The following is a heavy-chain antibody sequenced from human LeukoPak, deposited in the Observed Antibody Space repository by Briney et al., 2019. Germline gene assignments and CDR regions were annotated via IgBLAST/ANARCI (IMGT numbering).Heavy chain of an antibody. CDR2: IYTSGST. CDR3: ARDSSGRYYFAY. Sequence: SQTLSLTCTVSGGSISSGSYYWSWIRQPAGKGLEGIGRIYTSGSTNYNPSLKSRVTISVDTSKNQLSLKPSSVPAGDTAVYYCARDSSGRYYFAYWGQGTLVTVSS. V-gene: IGHV4-61*02. J-gene: IGHJ4*02. CDR1: GGSISSGSYY. D-gene: IGHD6-19*01.